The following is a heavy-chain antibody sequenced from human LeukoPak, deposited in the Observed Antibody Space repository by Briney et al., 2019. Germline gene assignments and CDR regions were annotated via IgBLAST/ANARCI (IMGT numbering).Heavy chain of an antibody. D-gene: IGHD5-18*01. CDR1: GYTFTSYG. V-gene: IGHV1-18*01. CDR3: ARDTAMAPDDAFDI. Sequence: ASVKVSCKASGYTFTSYGISWVRQAPGQGLEWMGWISVYNGNTKYAQKLQGRVTMTTDTSTSTAYMELRSLRSDDTAVYYCARDTAMAPDDAFDIWGQGTMVTVSS. CDR2: ISVYNGNT. J-gene: IGHJ3*02.